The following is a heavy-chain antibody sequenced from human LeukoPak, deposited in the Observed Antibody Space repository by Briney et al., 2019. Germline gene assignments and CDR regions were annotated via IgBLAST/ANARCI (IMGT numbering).Heavy chain of an antibody. CDR3: GSSGPPGGYFDY. D-gene: IGHD2-15*01. CDR1: GFTFSSYG. J-gene: IGHJ4*02. V-gene: IGHV3-30*02. Sequence: GGSLRLSCAASGFTFSSYGMHWVRQAPGKGLEWVAFIRYDESNKYYADSVKGRFTISRDNSKNTLYLQMNSLRAEDTAVYYCGSSGPPGGYFDYWGQGTLVTVSS. CDR2: IRYDESNK.